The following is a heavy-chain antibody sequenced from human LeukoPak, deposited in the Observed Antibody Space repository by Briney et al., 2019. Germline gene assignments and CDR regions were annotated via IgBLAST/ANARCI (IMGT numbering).Heavy chain of an antibody. D-gene: IGHD3-16*01. J-gene: IGHJ5*02. Sequence: GGSLRLSCAASEIIITSYWMSWVRQTPGKGLEWVANIKQDGSEKNYVDSVKGRFTIFRDNARNSLYLQMNSLRAEDTAVYYCASHSYGYNHWGQGTLVIVSS. V-gene: IGHV3-7*01. CDR3: ASHSYGYNH. CDR1: EIIITSYW. CDR2: IKQDGSEK.